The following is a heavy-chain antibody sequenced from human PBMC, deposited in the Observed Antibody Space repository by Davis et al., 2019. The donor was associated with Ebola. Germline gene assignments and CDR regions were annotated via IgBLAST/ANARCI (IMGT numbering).Heavy chain of an antibody. CDR1: SYTFTSYG. D-gene: IGHD1-26*01. V-gene: IGHV1-18*01. CDR2: ISAYNGDT. J-gene: IGHJ5*01. Sequence: ASVKVSCKASSYTFTSYGISWVRQAPGQGLEWMGWISAYNGDTNYAQKLQGRVTMTTDTSRSTAYMELRSLRSDGTAVYYCAREAGATTRIYDSWGQGTLVTVSS. CDR3: AREAGATTRIYDS.